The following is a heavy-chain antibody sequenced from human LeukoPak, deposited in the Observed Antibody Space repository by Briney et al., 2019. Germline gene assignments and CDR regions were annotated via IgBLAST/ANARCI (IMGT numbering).Heavy chain of an antibody. J-gene: IGHJ3*02. D-gene: IGHD2-21*02. CDR2: ISYDGSNK. CDR3: ARERVTAILFGAFDI. Sequence: GRSLRLSCAASGFTFSSYAMHWVRQAPGKGLEWVAVISYDGSNKYYADSVKGRFTISRDNSKNTLYLQMNSLRAEDTAVYYCARERVTAILFGAFDIWGQGTMVTVSS. V-gene: IGHV3-30-3*01. CDR1: GFTFSSYA.